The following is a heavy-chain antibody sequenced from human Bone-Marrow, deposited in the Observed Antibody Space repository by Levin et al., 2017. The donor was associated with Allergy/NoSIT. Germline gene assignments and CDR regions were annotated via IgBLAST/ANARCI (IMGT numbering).Heavy chain of an antibody. D-gene: IGHD3-10*01. CDR1: GFTFSSSA. Sequence: GGSLRLSCAASGFTFSSSAMSWVRQAPGKGLEWVSDISVRGDATYYADSVKGRFTISRDNSKNIVHLQMNSLSGEDTAVYFCAKEDSAGSRDYFDAWGRGILVAVSS. J-gene: IGHJ4*02. V-gene: IGHV3-23*01. CDR3: AKEDSAGSRDYFDA. CDR2: ISVRGDAT.